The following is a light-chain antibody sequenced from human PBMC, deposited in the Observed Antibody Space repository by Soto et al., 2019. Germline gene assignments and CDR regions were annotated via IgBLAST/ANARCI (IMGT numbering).Light chain of an antibody. CDR2: DVS. Sequence: QSVLTQPASVSGSPGQSITISCTGTSSDVGGYNYVSWYQQHPGKAPKLMIYDVSYRPSGVSDRFSGSKSGNTAPLTISGLQSEDEADCYCDSYTSGSSYVFGTGTKVTV. J-gene: IGLJ1*01. CDR3: DSYTSGSSYV. CDR1: SSDVGGYNY. V-gene: IGLV2-14*01.